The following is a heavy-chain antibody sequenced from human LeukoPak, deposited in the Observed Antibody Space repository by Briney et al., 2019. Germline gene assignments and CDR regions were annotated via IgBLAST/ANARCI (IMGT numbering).Heavy chain of an antibody. J-gene: IGHJ4*02. CDR1: GYTFTSYY. V-gene: IGHV1-2*02. CDR3: ARDRGSTVTTLKAVYFDY. D-gene: IGHD4-17*01. CDR2: INPNSGGT. Sequence: GASVKVSCKASGYTFTSYYMHWVRQAPGQGLEWMGWINPNSGGTNFAQKFQRRVTVTMDTSLSTVYMELSRLRSDDTAVYFCARDRGSTVTTLKAVYFDYWGQGALVTVSS.